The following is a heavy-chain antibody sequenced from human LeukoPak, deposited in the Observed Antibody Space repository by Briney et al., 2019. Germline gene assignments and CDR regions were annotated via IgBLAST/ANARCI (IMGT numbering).Heavy chain of an antibody. V-gene: IGHV1-2*02. J-gene: IGHJ4*02. Sequence: ASVKVSCKASGYTFTGYYIHWVRRAPGQGLEWMGWINPHSGDTNYAQSFQGRVTMTRDTSISTVYMDLSRLRSDVTAVYYCAKDRGPQWWGSFDYWGQGTPVTVPS. CDR2: INPHSGDT. CDR1: GYTFTGYY. D-gene: IGHD3-16*01. CDR3: AKDRGPQWWGSFDY.